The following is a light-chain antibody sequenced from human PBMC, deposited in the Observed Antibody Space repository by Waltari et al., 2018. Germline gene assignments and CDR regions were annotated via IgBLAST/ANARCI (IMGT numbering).Light chain of an antibody. J-gene: IGKJ1*01. CDR3: QHYLRLPVT. CDR2: GES. V-gene: IGKV3-20*01. Sequence: EIVLTQSPGTLSLSLGERATVSCRASQRVSRALAWYQQKPGQAPRLLIYGESTRATGIPDRFSGSGSGTDFSLTISRLEPDDFAIYYCQHYLRLPVTFGQGTTVEI. CDR1: QRVSRA.